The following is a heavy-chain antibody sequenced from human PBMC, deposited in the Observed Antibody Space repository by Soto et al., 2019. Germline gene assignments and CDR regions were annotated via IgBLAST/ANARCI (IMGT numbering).Heavy chain of an antibody. CDR1: GYTFTGYY. Sequence: QVQLVQSGAEVKKPGASVKVSCKASGYTFTGYYMHWVRQAPGQGLEWMGWTNPNSGGTNYAQKFQGRVTMTRDTSISTAYMELSRLRSDDTAVYYCASWFDTRRNIVVVPAAIGNYYGMDVWGQGTTVTVSS. D-gene: IGHD2-2*01. CDR3: ASWFDTRRNIVVVPAAIGNYYGMDV. CDR2: TNPNSGGT. V-gene: IGHV1-2*02. J-gene: IGHJ6*02.